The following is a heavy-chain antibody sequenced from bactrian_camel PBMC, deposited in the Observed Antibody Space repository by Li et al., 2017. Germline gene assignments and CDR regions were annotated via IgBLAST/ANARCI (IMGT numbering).Heavy chain of an antibody. Sequence: VQLVESGGGSVQVGGSLSLSCRVSGDEYRGLCMGWFRQAPGKEREEVALVYMNGGSTLDDSSVYYADSVKGRFTISRDNAKDMVYLQMNNLKPEDTAMYYCAAEPYGGSWDSHCQPYDRDNNYWGQGTQVTVS. J-gene: IGHJ4*01. CDR2: VYMNGGSTLDDSSV. CDR1: GDEYRGLC. CDR3: AAEPYGGSWDSHCQPYDRDNNY. V-gene: IGHV3-3*01. D-gene: IGHD2*01.